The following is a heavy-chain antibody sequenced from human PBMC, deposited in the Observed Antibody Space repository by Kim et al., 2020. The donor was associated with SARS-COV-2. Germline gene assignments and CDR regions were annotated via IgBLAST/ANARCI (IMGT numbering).Heavy chain of an antibody. D-gene: IGHD5-18*01. CDR1: SASITSSFHY. Sequence: SETLSLTCTVSSASITSSFHYWGWIRQPPGKGLEWIGSFYYSGSTYYNVSLKRRVTISVDTSKNQISLNLTSVTAADTAVYYCARLVLTTMAADFWGQGTLVTVSS. J-gene: IGHJ4*02. V-gene: IGHV4-39*01. CDR2: FYYSGST. CDR3: ARLVLTTMAADF.